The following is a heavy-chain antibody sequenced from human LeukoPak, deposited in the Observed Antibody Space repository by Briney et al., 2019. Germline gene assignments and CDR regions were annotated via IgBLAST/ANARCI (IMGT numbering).Heavy chain of an antibody. Sequence: GGSLRLSCTASGFTVITNDMTGVRQAPGKGLEWVSVLYSDGNTKYADSVQGRFTISRDNSKNTLYLEMNSLSPDDTAVYYCARGEEPLAANTLAYWGQGTLVTVSS. D-gene: IGHD1-14*01. V-gene: IGHV3-53*01. J-gene: IGHJ4*02. CDR3: ARGEEPLAANTLAY. CDR2: LYSDGNT. CDR1: GFTVITND.